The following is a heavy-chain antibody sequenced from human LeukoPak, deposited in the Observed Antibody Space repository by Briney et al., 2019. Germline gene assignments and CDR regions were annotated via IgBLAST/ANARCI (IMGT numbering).Heavy chain of an antibody. CDR1: GLTLDRYA. CDR3: ARTIGRYSNNWLAFYYGLDV. J-gene: IGHJ6*02. D-gene: IGHD1-7*01. V-gene: IGHV3-23*01. CDR2: TSGGSEDS. Sequence: PGGSLSLSCTASGLTLDRYAMSWVRQAAGRGLEWVASTSGGSEDSFVADSVRGRFSISRHNSERTLYLQMNSLTTEDTAVYYCARTIGRYSNNWLAFYYGLDVWGQGTTVTVSS.